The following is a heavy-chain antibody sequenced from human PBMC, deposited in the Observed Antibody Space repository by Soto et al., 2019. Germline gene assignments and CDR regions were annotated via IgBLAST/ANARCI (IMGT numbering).Heavy chain of an antibody. Sequence: QVQLQESGPGLVKPSGTLSLTCAVSGGSISSDNWWSWVRQPPGKGLEWIGEIHHSGNTNYNPSLKSRVTISVDKSRDRCSLSLTSVTAADTAVYYCARESYSATEGRDGYNLLYWGQGSLVTVSS. V-gene: IGHV4-4*02. J-gene: IGHJ4*02. CDR1: GGSISSDNW. CDR2: IHHSGNT. CDR3: ARESYSATEGRDGYNLLY. D-gene: IGHD5-12*01.